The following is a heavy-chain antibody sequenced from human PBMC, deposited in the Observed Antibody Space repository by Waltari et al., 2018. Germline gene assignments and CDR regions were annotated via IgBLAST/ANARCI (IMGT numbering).Heavy chain of an antibody. J-gene: IGHJ4*02. CDR3: ARQGYDFWSGYYLYYFDY. CDR2: IYHSGRT. CDR1: GYSISSGYY. Sequence: QVQLQESGPGLVKPSETLSLTCAVSGYSISSGYYWGWIRQPPGKGLEWIGCIYHSGRTYYNPSLKSRVTISVDTSKNQFSLKLSSVTAADTAVYYCARQGYDFWSGYYLYYFDYWGQGTLVTVSS. D-gene: IGHD3-3*01. V-gene: IGHV4-38-2*01.